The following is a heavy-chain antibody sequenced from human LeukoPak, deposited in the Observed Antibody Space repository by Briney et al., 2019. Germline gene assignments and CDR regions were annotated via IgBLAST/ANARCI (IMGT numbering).Heavy chain of an antibody. Sequence: GATVKVSCKASGYTFTSYYMHWVRQAPGQGLEWMGIINPSGGSTSYAQKFQGRVTMTRDTSISTAYMELSRLRSDDTAVYYCARDDHTTAWGQGTLVTVSS. CDR2: INPSGGST. D-gene: IGHD1-1*01. CDR3: ARDDHTTA. CDR1: GYTFTSYY. J-gene: IGHJ5*02. V-gene: IGHV1-46*01.